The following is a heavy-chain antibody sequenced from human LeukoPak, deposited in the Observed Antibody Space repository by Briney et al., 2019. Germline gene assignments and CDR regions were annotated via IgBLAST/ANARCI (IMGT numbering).Heavy chain of an antibody. J-gene: IGHJ4*02. CDR2: ISSSSSYI. D-gene: IGHD2-2*01. CDR1: GFTFSSYS. CDR3: ASGGSAAAPYYFDY. Sequence: GGSLRLSCAASGFTFSSYSMNWVRKAPGKGLEWVSSISSSSSYIYYADSVKGRFTISRDNAKNSLYLQMNSLRAEDTAVYYCASGGSAAAPYYFDYWGQGTLVTVSS. V-gene: IGHV3-21*01.